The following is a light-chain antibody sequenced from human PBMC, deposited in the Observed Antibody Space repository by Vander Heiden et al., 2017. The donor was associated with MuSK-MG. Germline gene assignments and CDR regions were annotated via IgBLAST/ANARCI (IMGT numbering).Light chain of an antibody. CDR2: AAS. V-gene: IGKV1-39*01. CDR3: QQCDSTPLT. CDR1: QSVSRY. Sequence: DPVSITCRASQSVSRYLSWYQQKPGKAPQLLIYAASNLESWVPARFSGSGSGTDFTLTINSLQPEDFAIYYCQQCDSTPLTFGGGTKVEIK. J-gene: IGKJ4*01.